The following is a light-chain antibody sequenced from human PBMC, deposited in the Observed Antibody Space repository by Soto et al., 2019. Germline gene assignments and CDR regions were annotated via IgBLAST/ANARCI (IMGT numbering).Light chain of an antibody. CDR2: EGS. Sequence: QSALTQPASLSGSPGQSITISCTGTSSDVGSYNLVSWYQQHPGKAPKLMIYEGSKRPSGVSNRFSGSKSGNTASLTISGLQAEDEADYYCCSYAGSSTLVFGGGTKLTGL. V-gene: IGLV2-23*01. CDR3: CSYAGSSTLV. J-gene: IGLJ2*01. CDR1: SSDVGSYNL.